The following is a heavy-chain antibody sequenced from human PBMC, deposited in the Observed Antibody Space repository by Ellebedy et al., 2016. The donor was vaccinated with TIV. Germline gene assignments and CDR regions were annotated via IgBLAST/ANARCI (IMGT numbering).Heavy chain of an antibody. D-gene: IGHD6-6*01. V-gene: IGHV3-23*01. J-gene: IGHJ4*02. CDR1: GFTFSNYA. CDR3: AKGFSDSSAFF. CDR2: IRGSGDST. Sequence: GESLKISCAASGFTFSNYAMRWVRQAPGKGLEWVSGIRGSGDSTDYADSVKGRFTISRDNSKSTVYLQMNSLRVEDTAVYYCAKGFSDSSAFFWGQGTLVTVSP.